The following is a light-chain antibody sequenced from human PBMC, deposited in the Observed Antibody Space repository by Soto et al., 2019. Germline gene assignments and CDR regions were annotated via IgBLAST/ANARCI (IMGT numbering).Light chain of an antibody. CDR3: QQYDTAPRT. CDR1: QSLLYRSNNKNY. V-gene: IGKV4-1*01. CDR2: WAS. J-gene: IGKJ1*01. Sequence: DIVMTQSPDFLAVSLGERATINCKSSQSLLYRSNNKNYLAWYQQKPGQPPKLLFYWASTRESGVPDRFSGSGYGTDFTLTISSLQAADVAVYYCQQYDTAPRTFGQGTKVEIK.